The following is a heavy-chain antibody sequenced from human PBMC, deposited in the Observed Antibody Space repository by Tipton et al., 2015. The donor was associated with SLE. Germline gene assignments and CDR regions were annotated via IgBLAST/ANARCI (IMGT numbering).Heavy chain of an antibody. CDR1: GFSFSNYD. J-gene: IGHJ6*02. CDR3: ARAGRDYSYYGMDV. Sequence: SLRLSCAASGFSFSNYDFHWVRQVTGKGLEWVSGIGRGFDTYYPASVKGRFTISRDNAKNSLFLQMNSLRAEDTAVYYCARAGRDYSYYGMDVWGLGTTVTVSS. CDR2: IGRGFDT. V-gene: IGHV3-13*01.